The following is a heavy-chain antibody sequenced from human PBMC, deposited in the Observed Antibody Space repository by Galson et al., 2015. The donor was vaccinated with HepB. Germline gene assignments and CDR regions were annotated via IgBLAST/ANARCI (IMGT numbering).Heavy chain of an antibody. Sequence: SLRLSCAASGFTFSSYWMSWVRQAPGKGLEWVANIKQDGSEKYYVDSVKGRFTISRDNAKNSLYLQMTSLRAEDTAVYYCASGPLDIAAAGSGGMDVWGQGITVTVSS. CDR1: GFTFSSYW. J-gene: IGHJ6*02. CDR2: IKQDGSEK. CDR3: ASGPLDIAAAGSGGMDV. V-gene: IGHV3-7*03. D-gene: IGHD6-13*01.